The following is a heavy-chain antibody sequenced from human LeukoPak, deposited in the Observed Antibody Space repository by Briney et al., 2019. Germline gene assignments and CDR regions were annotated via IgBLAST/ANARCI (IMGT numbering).Heavy chain of an antibody. CDR1: GFTFSGSA. Sequence: GGSLRLSCAASGFTFSGSAMSWVRQAPGEGLEWVSLISYSGANSYYTDSVRGRFTISRDNSKDTLFLQMNSLRAEDTAVYYCASSAAAGSFDYWGQGTLVTVSS. CDR2: ISYSGANS. CDR3: ASSAAAGSFDY. V-gene: IGHV3-23*01. D-gene: IGHD6-13*01. J-gene: IGHJ4*02.